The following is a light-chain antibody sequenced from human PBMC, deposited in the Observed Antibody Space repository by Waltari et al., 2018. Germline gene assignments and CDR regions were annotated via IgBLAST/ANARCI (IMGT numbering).Light chain of an antibody. Sequence: QSVLTQPPSASGTPGQRVTTSCSGSSSNIGGAPVNWYQQHPGTAPTVLIYSNARRPSGVPDRFSGSKSGTSASLTISGLQSEDEADYYCAAWDDSLSGRVFGGGTKLTVL. J-gene: IGLJ3*02. CDR1: SSNIGGAP. CDR3: AAWDDSLSGRV. CDR2: SNA. V-gene: IGLV1-44*01.